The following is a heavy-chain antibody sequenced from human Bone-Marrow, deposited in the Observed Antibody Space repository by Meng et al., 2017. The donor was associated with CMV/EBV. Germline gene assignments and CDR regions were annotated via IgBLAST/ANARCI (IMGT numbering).Heavy chain of an antibody. CDR2: ISSSSSYI. Sequence: GGSLRLSCAASGFTFSSYSMNWVRQAPGKGLEWVSSISSSSSYIYYADSVKGRFTISRDNSKNTLYLQMNSLRAEDTAVYYCARSRRVVVIASYPDYWGQGTLVTVSS. J-gene: IGHJ4*02. CDR3: ARSRRVVVIASYPDY. V-gene: IGHV3-21*01. CDR1: GFTFSSYS. D-gene: IGHD2-21*01.